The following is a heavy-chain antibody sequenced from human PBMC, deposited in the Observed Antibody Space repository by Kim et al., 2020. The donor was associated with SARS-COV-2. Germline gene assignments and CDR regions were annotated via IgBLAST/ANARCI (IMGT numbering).Heavy chain of an antibody. CDR2: IKGNSDGGTV. J-gene: IGHJ4*01. CDR3: TADGSLRSFDSLGF. D-gene: IGHD3-3*01. CDR1: GFTFSNAW. Sequence: GGSLRLSCATSGFTFSNAWMTWVRQAPGKGLEWVGRIKGNSDGGTVNYAAPVRGRFTISRDDSNTTLYLQMNSLKTEDTALYYCTADGSLRSFDSLGFRGHGTLVTVSS. V-gene: IGHV3-15*01.